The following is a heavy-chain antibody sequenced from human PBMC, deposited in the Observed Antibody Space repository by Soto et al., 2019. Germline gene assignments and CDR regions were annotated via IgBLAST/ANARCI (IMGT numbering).Heavy chain of an antibody. J-gene: IGHJ6*02. V-gene: IGHV3-23*01. Sequence: PGGSLRLSCAASGFTLSSHWMHWVRQAPGKGLEWVSPINSAGGSTYYADSVKGRFTISRDNSKNTLYLQKNSLRAEDTDEYYCAKATYSSSDNYYYGMDVWGQGTTVTVSS. D-gene: IGHD6-6*01. CDR3: AKATYSSSDNYYYGMDV. CDR2: INSAGGST. CDR1: GFTLSSHW.